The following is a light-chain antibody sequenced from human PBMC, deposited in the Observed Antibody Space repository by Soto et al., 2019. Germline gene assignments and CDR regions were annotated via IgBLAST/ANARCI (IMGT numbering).Light chain of an antibody. CDR2: GAS. J-gene: IGKJ1*01. V-gene: IGKV3-20*01. Sequence: EIVLTQSPGTLSLSPGERATHSCRASQSVSSSYLAWYQQKPGQAPRLLIYGASSRATGIPDRFSGSGYGTDFLLTISRLEPEDFAVYYCQHSGTFGQGTKVDIK. CDR1: QSVSSSY. CDR3: QHSGT.